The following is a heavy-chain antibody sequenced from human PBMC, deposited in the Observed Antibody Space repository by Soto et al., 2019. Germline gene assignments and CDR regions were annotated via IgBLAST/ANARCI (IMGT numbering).Heavy chain of an antibody. CDR2: FHHSGST. CDR3: ARDAGGMWPHDHFDY. CDR1: GHSISSGYY. V-gene: IGHV4-38-2*02. D-gene: IGHD3-16*01. Sequence: SETLSLTCAVSGHSISSGYYWGWIRQTPGRGLEWIATFHHSGSTYYNPSLKTRVTISIDTSRNQFSLNLTSVTAADTGVYFCARDAGGMWPHDHFDYWGLGTLVTVSS. J-gene: IGHJ4*02.